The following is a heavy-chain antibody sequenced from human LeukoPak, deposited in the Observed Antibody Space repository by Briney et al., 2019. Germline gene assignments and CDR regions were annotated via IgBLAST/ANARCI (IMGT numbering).Heavy chain of an antibody. CDR3: ARWRIAACPGGRRDY. Sequence: SETLSLTCAVYGGSFSGYYWSWIRQPPGKGLEWIGEINHSGSTNYNPSLKSRVTISVDTSKNQFSLKLSSVTAADTAVYYCARWRIAACPGGRRDYWGQGTLVTVSS. CDR2: INHSGST. J-gene: IGHJ4*02. CDR1: GGSFSGYY. V-gene: IGHV4-34*01. D-gene: IGHD6-6*01.